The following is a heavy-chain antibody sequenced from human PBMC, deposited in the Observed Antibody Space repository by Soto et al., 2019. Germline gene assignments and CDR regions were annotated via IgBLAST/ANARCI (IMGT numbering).Heavy chain of an antibody. Sequence: SETLSLTCAVYGGSFSGYYWSWIRQPPGKGLEWIGEINHSGSTNYNPSLKSRVTISVDTSKNQFSLKLSSVTAADTAVYYCARFKITRSWGDTAMVTYFDYWGQGTLVTVSS. V-gene: IGHV4-34*01. D-gene: IGHD5-18*01. CDR3: ARFKITRSWGDTAMVTYFDY. CDR1: GGSFSGYY. J-gene: IGHJ4*02. CDR2: INHSGST.